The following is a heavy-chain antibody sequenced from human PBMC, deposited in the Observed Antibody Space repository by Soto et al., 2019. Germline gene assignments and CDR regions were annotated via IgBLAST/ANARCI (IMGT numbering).Heavy chain of an antibody. Sequence: SETLSLTCGVSGGSISSYYWSWIRQPPGKGLEWIGYIYYSGSTNYNPSLKSRVTISVDTSKNQFSLKLSSVTAADTAVYYCERDAGYSSSWYYFDYWGQGTLVTVSS. CDR2: IYYSGST. CDR3: ERDAGYSSSWYYFDY. D-gene: IGHD6-13*01. J-gene: IGHJ4*02. CDR1: GGSISSYY. V-gene: IGHV4-59*01.